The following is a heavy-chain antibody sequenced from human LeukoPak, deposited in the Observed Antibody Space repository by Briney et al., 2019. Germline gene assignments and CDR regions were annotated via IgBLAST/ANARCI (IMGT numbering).Heavy chain of an antibody. V-gene: IGHV4-4*07. D-gene: IGHD5-12*01. CDR1: GGSISGYF. J-gene: IGHJ4*02. Sequence: SETLSLTCTVSGGSISGYFWTWIRQPAGKELEWIGRVYTSGTTYYNPSLESRVTISLDTFNNQFSLRVISVTAADTAIYYCARGTEKTRISGYYSFDHWGRGLLVTVSS. CDR2: VYTSGTT. CDR3: ARGTEKTRISGYYSFDH.